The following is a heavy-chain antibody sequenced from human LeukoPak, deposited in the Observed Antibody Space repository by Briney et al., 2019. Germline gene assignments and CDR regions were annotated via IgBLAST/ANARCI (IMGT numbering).Heavy chain of an antibody. CDR1: GFTFSSYG. V-gene: IGHV3-33*01. Sequence: GRSLRLSCAASGFTFSSYGMHWVRQAPGKGLEWVAAICCDGSNKYYADSVKGRFTISRDNSKNTLYLQMNSLRAEDTAVYYCAREEGVRGYSYGYYYYGMDVWGKGTTVTVSS. D-gene: IGHD5-18*01. CDR2: ICCDGSNK. J-gene: IGHJ6*04. CDR3: AREEGVRGYSYGYYYYGMDV.